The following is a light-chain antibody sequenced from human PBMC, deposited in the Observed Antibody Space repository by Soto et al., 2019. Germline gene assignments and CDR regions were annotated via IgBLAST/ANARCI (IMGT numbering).Light chain of an antibody. CDR2: LGS. CDR3: MQALQTPPIT. Sequence: DIVMTQSPLSLPVTPGEPASISCRSSQSLLHSIGYNYLDWYLQKPGQSPQLLIYLGSNRASGVPDRFSGSGSGTDFTLKISRVEAEDVGVHYCMQALQTPPITFGQGTRLEIK. CDR1: QSLLHSIGYNY. V-gene: IGKV2-28*01. J-gene: IGKJ5*01.